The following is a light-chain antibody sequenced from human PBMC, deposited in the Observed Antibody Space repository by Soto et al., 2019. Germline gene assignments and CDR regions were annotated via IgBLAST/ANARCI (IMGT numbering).Light chain of an antibody. V-gene: IGKV1-39*01. CDR3: QQTYSAPPWT. J-gene: IGKJ1*01. CDR2: TTT. Sequence: DIQMTQSPSSLSASVGDTITITCRVSQSVRSYLNWYQQKPGKAPDLLIYTTTSLQSEVPSRFSGSGSETHFTLTITSLQPEDFATYFCQQTYSAPPWTFGPGTKVDIK. CDR1: QSVRSY.